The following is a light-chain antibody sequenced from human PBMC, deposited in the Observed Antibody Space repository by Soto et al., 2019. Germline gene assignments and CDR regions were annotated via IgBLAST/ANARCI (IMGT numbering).Light chain of an antibody. V-gene: IGLV2-14*01. CDR3: GSYASSSTLYV. CDR2: DVS. J-gene: IGLJ1*01. CDR1: SSDVGGYNY. Sequence: QSALTQPASVSGSPGQSITISCTGTSSDVGGYNYVSWYQQHSGKAPKLMIYDVSNRPSGVSNRFSGSKSGNTASLTISGLQAEDEADIYCGSYASSSTLYVFGTGTKVTVL.